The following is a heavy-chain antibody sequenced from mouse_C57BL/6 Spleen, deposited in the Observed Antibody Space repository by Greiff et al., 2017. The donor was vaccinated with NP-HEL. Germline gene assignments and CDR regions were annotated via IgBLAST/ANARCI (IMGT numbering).Heavy chain of an antibody. CDR3: ARSTTASYAMDY. Sequence: VQLQQSGAELVKPGASVKLSCKASGYTFTSYWMQWVKQRPGQGLEWIGEIDPSDSYTNYNQKFKGKATLTVDTSSSTAYMQLSSLTSEDSAVYYCARSTTASYAMDYWGQGTSVTVSS. V-gene: IGHV1-50*01. J-gene: IGHJ4*01. D-gene: IGHD1-2*01. CDR1: GYTFTSYW. CDR2: IDPSDSYT.